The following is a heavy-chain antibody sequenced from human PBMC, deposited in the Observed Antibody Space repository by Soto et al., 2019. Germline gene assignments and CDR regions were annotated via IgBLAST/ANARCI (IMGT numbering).Heavy chain of an antibody. D-gene: IGHD2-21*02. J-gene: IGHJ4*02. CDR3: ARGGHVVVVTSALDY. CDR1: GDTFTDYY. CDR2: VNPSGGHT. Sequence: QVQLMQSGAEVKKPGASVKVSCKASGDTFTDYYIHWVRQAPGQGLEWMGTVNPSGGHTTYAQHFLGRGTMTRDPSTSTLYMELTSLTSDDPAIYYCARGGHVVVVTSALDYWGQGTLVTVSS. V-gene: IGHV1-46*01.